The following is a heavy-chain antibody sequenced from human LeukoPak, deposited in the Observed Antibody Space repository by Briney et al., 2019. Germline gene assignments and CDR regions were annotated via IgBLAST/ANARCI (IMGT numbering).Heavy chain of an antibody. V-gene: IGHV5-51*01. D-gene: IGHD3-16*01. CDR3: ARFEGVTGWQTLFDY. J-gene: IGHJ4*02. Sequence: GESLKISCKGSGYIFTSYWIGWVRQMPGKGLEWMGIIYPGDSDIRYSPSFEGQVTISADKSIRTAYLQWSSLKASDTAMYYCARFEGVTGWQTLFDYWGQGTLVTVSS. CDR2: IYPGDSDI. CDR1: GYIFTSYW.